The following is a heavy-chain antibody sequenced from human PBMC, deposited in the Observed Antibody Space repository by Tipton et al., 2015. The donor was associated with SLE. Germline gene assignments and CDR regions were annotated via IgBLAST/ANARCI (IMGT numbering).Heavy chain of an antibody. J-gene: IGHJ3*01. V-gene: IGHV3-9*01. CDR3: VTSVYSYPDAFHL. D-gene: IGHD3-22*01. Sequence: SLRLSCVASGFTFDDYAMSWVRQVPGKGLEWVSFIDRNSGSITYADSVKGRFTISRDNAKNSLYLQMNSLRTEDTALYYCVTSVYSYPDAFHLWGRGTLVTVSS. CDR1: GFTFDDYA. CDR2: IDRNSGSI.